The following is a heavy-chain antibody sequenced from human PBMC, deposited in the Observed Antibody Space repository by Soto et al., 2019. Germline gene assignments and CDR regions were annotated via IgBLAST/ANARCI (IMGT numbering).Heavy chain of an antibody. CDR3: ARDAPIIREWLFQPRHLLNYYGMDV. CDR1: GFTFSSYA. CDR2: ISYDGSNK. J-gene: IGHJ6*02. Sequence: QVQLVESGGGVVQPGRSLRLSCAASGFTFSSYAMHWVRQAPGKGLEWVAVISYDGSNKYYADSVKGRFTISRDNSKNTLYLQMNSLRAEDTAVYYCARDAPIIREWLFQPRHLLNYYGMDVWGQGTTVTVSS. D-gene: IGHD3-3*01. V-gene: IGHV3-30-3*01.